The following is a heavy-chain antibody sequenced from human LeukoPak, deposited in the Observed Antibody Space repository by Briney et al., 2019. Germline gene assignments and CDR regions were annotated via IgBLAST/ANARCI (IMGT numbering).Heavy chain of an antibody. V-gene: IGHV1-2*04. Sequence: ASVKVSCKASGYTFTGYYMHWVRQAPGQGLEWMGWINPNSGGTNYAQKFQGWVTMTRDTSISTAYMELSRLRSDDTAVYYCAKSYSSSWLNWFDPRAREPWSPSPQ. D-gene: IGHD6-13*01. CDR2: INPNSGGT. CDR3: AKSYSSSWLNWFDP. J-gene: IGHJ5*02. CDR1: GYTFTGYY.